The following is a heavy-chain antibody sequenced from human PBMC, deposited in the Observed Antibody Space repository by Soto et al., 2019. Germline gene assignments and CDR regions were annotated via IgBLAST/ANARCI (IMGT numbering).Heavy chain of an antibody. Sequence: EVQLVETGGGLIQPGGSLRLSCEVTGFTVSSNYMSWVRQAPGKGLEWVSVIYSGGTTYSADSVKGRFTISRDDSKNTLYLQMNSLRAEDTAVYYCARAWWCSSRWFDPWGQGTLVTVSS. J-gene: IGHJ5*02. D-gene: IGHD2-21*01. V-gene: IGHV3-53*02. CDR1: GFTVSSNY. CDR2: IYSGGTT. CDR3: ARAWWCSSRWFDP.